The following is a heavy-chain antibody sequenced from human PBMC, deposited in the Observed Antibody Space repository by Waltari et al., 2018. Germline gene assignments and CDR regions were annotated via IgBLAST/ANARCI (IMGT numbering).Heavy chain of an antibody. Sequence: QLQLQESGPGLVKPSETLSLTCTVSGGSISSSSYYWGWIRQPPGKGLEWIGNIYHVGSTFYNPSLKSRVTISIDTSKNQFSLKLSSVTAADTAVYYCARSDCSGGSCYVDYWGQGTLVTVSS. J-gene: IGHJ4*02. CDR3: ARSDCSGGSCYVDY. CDR2: IYHVGST. D-gene: IGHD2-15*01. V-gene: IGHV4-39*07. CDR1: GGSISSSSYY.